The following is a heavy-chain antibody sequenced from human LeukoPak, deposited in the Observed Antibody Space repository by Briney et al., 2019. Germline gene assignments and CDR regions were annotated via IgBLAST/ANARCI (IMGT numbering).Heavy chain of an antibody. D-gene: IGHD2-15*01. Sequence: SQTLSLTCTVSDVSISSGGYYWSWIRQHPGKGLEWVGYIYYSGNTYYSPSLKSRVTISVDTSKNQFSLRLSSVTAADTAVYYCARDLGYCSGGSCRGAFDIWGQGTMVTVSS. CDR2: IYYSGNT. CDR3: ARDLGYCSGGSCRGAFDI. CDR1: DVSISSGGYY. V-gene: IGHV4-31*03. J-gene: IGHJ3*02.